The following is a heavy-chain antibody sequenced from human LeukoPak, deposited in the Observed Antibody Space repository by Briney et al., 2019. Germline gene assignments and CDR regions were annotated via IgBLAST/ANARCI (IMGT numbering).Heavy chain of an antibody. J-gene: IGHJ4*02. Sequence: SETLSLTCTVSGGSISSYYWSWIRQPPGKGLEWIGYIYSGSTDYNPSLKSRVTISVDTSKNQFSLQLSSVTAADTAVYYCARGFEYNYRYTFGYWGQGTLVTVSS. CDR3: ARGFEYNYRYTFGY. V-gene: IGHV4-59*01. D-gene: IGHD5-18*01. CDR2: IYSGST. CDR1: GGSISSYY.